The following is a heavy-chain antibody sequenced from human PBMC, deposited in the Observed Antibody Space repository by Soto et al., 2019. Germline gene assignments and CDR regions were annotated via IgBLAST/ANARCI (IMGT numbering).Heavy chain of an antibody. V-gene: IGHV3-49*03. CDR1: GFTFGDYA. D-gene: IGHD3-16*01. J-gene: IGHJ3*02. CDR2: IRSKAYGGTT. Sequence: GGSLRLSCTASGFTFGDYAMSWFRQAPGKGLEWVGFIRSKAYGGTTEYAASVKGRFTISRDDSKSIAYLQMNSLKTEDTAVYYCTRDAQGFLSFYDAFDIWGQGTMVTVSS. CDR3: TRDAQGFLSFYDAFDI.